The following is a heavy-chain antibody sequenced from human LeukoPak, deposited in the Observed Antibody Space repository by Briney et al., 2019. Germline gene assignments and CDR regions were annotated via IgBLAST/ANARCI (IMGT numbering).Heavy chain of an antibody. D-gene: IGHD3-10*01. J-gene: IGHJ4*02. Sequence: GGSLRLSCAVSGFSVSNNYLSWVRQAPGKGLEWVPVIYSGGSTYYADSVKGRFIISRDNSKNTVNLQMNSLRDEDTAVYYCERTMTGGLIIWGQGTQVTVSS. CDR3: ERTMTGGLII. V-gene: IGHV3-66*01. CDR2: IYSGGST. CDR1: GFSVSNNY.